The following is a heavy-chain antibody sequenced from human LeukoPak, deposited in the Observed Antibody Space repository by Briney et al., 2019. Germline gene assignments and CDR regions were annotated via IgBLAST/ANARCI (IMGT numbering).Heavy chain of an antibody. Sequence: PGGSLRLSCAASGFAFSSFAMGWVRQSPGKGLEWPSTINGGGNTTFYADSVKGRFTISRDNSKNTLYLHMDSLRPDDTAIYYCTKELHVAVAVADYYYFYMDVWGRGTAVIVSS. J-gene: IGHJ6*03. CDR3: TKELHVAVAVADYYYFYMDV. V-gene: IGHV3-23*01. D-gene: IGHD6-19*01. CDR1: GFAFSSFA. CDR2: INGGGNTT.